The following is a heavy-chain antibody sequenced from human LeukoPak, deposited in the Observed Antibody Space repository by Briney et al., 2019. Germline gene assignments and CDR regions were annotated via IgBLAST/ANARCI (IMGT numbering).Heavy chain of an antibody. CDR2: ISYDGSNK. J-gene: IGHJ3*02. Sequence: GGSLRLSCAASGFTFSSYGMHWVRQAPGKGLEWVAVISYDGSNKYYADSVKGRFTISRDNSKNTQYLQMNSLRVEDTAVYYCEKLALWFGLDAFDIWGQGTMVTVSS. CDR1: GFTFSSYG. CDR3: EKLALWFGLDAFDI. V-gene: IGHV3-30*18. D-gene: IGHD3-10*01.